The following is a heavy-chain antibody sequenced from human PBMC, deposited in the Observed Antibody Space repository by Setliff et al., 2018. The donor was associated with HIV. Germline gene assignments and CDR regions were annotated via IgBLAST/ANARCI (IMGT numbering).Heavy chain of an antibody. V-gene: IGHV1-18*01. Sequence: GASVKVSCKASGYTFTNFGVGWVRQAPGQGLEWMGWVSPYNGHTKYAQRFQGRVTMTTDTSTSTTYMELTSLRSDDTAVYYCARWSCGRATCYDSPYNWFDPWGQGTLVTAPQ. J-gene: IGHJ5*02. CDR2: VSPYNGHT. D-gene: IGHD2-2*01. CDR1: GYTFTNFG. CDR3: ARWSCGRATCYDSPYNWFDP.